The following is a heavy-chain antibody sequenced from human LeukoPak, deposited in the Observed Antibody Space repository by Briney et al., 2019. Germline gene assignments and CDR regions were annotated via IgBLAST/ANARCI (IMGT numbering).Heavy chain of an antibody. D-gene: IGHD6-19*01. CDR3: ARGTYYYGSSGHYY. CDR2: ISHSGIT. CDR1: GESFSGYY. Sequence: SETLSLTCGVQGESFSGYYWSWIRQPPGKGLEWIGEISHSGITNYSPTLQSRVTISVDTYKNQFSLKLTSVTAADTAVYYCARGTYYYGSSGHYYWGQGSLVTVSS. J-gene: IGHJ4*02. V-gene: IGHV4-34*01.